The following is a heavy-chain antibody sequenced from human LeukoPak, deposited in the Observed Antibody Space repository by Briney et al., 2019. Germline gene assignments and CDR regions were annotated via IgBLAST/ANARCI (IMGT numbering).Heavy chain of an antibody. Sequence: SETLPLTCTVSGGFNTNYYWDWIRQPPGRGLEWVGYIHSTGATSYNPSLKSRVTMSIDTSKKQFSLKVTSVTAADTAVYYCAGHGYDDDDLSLTWGQGTLVTVSS. CDR3: AGHGYDDDDLSLT. CDR2: IHSTGAT. CDR1: GGFNTNYY. J-gene: IGHJ5*02. V-gene: IGHV4-59*08. D-gene: IGHD3-16*01.